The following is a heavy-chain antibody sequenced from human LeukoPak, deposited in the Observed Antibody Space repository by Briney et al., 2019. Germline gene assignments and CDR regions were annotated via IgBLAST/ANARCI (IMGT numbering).Heavy chain of an antibody. J-gene: IGHJ4*02. CDR3: ATLGSGIAVAFDY. D-gene: IGHD6-19*01. CDR2: IRYDGSNK. V-gene: IGHV3-30*02. CDR1: GFTFSSYG. Sequence: PGGSPRLSCAASGFTFSSYGMHWVRQAPGKGLEWVAFIRYDGSNKYYADSVKGRFTISRDNSKNTLYLQMNSLRAEDTAVYYCATLGSGIAVAFDYWGQGTLVTVSS.